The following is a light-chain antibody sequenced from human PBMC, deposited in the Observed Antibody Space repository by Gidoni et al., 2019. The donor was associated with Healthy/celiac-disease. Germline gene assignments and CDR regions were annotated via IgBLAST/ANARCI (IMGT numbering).Light chain of an antibody. J-gene: IGKJ1*01. CDR1: QSVSSSY. CDR3: QQYGSSPRT. V-gene: IGKV3-20*01. CDR2: GAS. Sequence: EIVLTQSPGTLSLSPGERATLSCRASQSVSSSYLAWYQQKPGQAPRLLIYGASSRATGIPDRFSCSGSGTDFTLTISRLEPEDCAVYYCQQYGSSPRTFXQXTKVXIK.